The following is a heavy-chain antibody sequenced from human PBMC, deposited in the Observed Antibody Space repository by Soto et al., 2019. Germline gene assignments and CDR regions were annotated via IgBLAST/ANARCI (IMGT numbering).Heavy chain of an antibody. J-gene: IGHJ3*02. D-gene: IGHD1-26*01. CDR1: GFTVSSNY. CDR3: ARERGGATYDAFDI. Sequence: GGSLRLSXAASGFTVSSNYMSWVRQAPGKGLEWVSVIYSGGSTHYADSVKGRFTISRDNSKNTLYLQMNSLRAEDTAVYYCARERGGATYDAFDIWGQGTMVTVSS. V-gene: IGHV3-53*01. CDR2: IYSGGST.